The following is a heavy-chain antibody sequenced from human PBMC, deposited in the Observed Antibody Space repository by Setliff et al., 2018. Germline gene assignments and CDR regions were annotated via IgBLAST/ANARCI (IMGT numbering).Heavy chain of an antibody. Sequence: GGSLRLSCAASGFTFSNYWMSWVRQAPGKGLEWVANIKQDGSEKYYVDSVKGRFTISRDNAKNSLYLQMNSLSAEDTAVYYCARDFQLVLPYHVDCAMDVWGKGTTVTVSS. D-gene: IGHD3-10*01. J-gene: IGHJ6*03. V-gene: IGHV3-7*01. CDR2: IKQDGSEK. CDR3: ARDFQLVLPYHVDCAMDV. CDR1: GFTFSNYW.